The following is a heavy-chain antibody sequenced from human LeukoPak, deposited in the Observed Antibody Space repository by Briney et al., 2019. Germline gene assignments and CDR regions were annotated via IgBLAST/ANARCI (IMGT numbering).Heavy chain of an antibody. V-gene: IGHV4-61*01. CDR2: IYHSGGT. CDR3: ARLEDVRVSMVPGLMMTPPYFDP. D-gene: IGHD3-10*01. Sequence: PSATLSLTCTVSGASITTDSYYWSWLRQPPGKGLEWIGYIYHSGGTSYNPSLKSRVTISVNTSKNQFSLRLSSVTAADTAVYYCARLEDVRVSMVPGLMMTPPYFDPWGQGTLVTVSS. CDR1: GASITTDSYY. J-gene: IGHJ5*02.